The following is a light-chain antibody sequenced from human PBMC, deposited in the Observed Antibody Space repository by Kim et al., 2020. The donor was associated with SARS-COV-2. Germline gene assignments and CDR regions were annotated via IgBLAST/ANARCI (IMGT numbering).Light chain of an antibody. CDR1: QSVSSSL. CDR3: QQSGSSLTWT. CDR2: GAS. Sequence: PGERATRSCRACQSVSSSLLAWYQQNPGQAPRLLIYGASSRATGIPDRFSGSGSVTDFSLTISRLEPEDFAVYYCQQSGSSLTWTFGQGTKVDIK. J-gene: IGKJ1*01. V-gene: IGKV3-20*01.